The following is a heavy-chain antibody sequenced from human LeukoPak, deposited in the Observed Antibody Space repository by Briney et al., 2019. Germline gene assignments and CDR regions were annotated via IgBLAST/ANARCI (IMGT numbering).Heavy chain of an antibody. CDR1: GFAFDDYG. CDR2: INWSGGST. CDR3: AELGITMIGGV. V-gene: IGHV3-20*04. J-gene: IGHJ6*04. D-gene: IGHD3-10*02. Sequence: GGSLRLSCAASGFAFDDYGMSWVRQAPGKGLEWVSGINWSGGSTGYADSVKGRFTISRDNAKNSLYLQMNSLRAEDTAVYYCAELGITMIGGVWGKGTTVTISS.